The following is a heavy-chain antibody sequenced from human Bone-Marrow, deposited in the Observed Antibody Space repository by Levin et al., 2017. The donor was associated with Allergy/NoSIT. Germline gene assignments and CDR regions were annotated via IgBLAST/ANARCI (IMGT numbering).Heavy chain of an antibody. CDR1: GGSITSSY. CDR3: ARHDDSSGFYPT. CDR2: MYYNGDT. D-gene: IGHD3-22*01. J-gene: IGHJ4*02. V-gene: IGHV4-59*08. Sequence: SETLSLTCNVSGGSITSSYWSWIRQPPGKGLEWVGYMYYNGDTKYNPSLKSRVTMSEDTSKNQFSLKLSSVTAADTAVYYCARHDDSSGFYPTWGQGTQVTVSP.